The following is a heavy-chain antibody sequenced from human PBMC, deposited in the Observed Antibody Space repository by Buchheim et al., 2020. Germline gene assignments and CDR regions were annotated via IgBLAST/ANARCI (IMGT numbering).Heavy chain of an antibody. D-gene: IGHD3-9*01. CDR1: GFTFDDYA. CDR3: TKANYDISTGYSKNGMDV. Sequence: EVQLVESGGGLVQPGRSLRLSCAASGFTFDDYAMHWVRQAPGKGLEWVSGISWNSGSIRYADSVKGRFIISRDNAKNSLYLQMNSLRVEDTALYYCTKANYDISTGYSKNGMDVWGQGTT. J-gene: IGHJ6*02. V-gene: IGHV3-9*01. CDR2: ISWNSGSI.